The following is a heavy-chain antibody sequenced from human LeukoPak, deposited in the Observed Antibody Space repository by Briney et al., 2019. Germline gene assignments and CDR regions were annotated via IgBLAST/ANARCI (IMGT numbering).Heavy chain of an antibody. D-gene: IGHD3-16*01. CDR3: ARGGDGMDV. CDR1: GFTFSNSA. Sequence: GGSLRLSCEASGFTFSNSAMSWVRQAPGKGLEWVSGISASGHYTYNADSAKGRFTISRDNSKNTLYLQMNSLRAEDTAVYYCARGGDGMDVWGQGTTVTVSS. V-gene: IGHV3-23*01. J-gene: IGHJ6*02. CDR2: ISASGHYT.